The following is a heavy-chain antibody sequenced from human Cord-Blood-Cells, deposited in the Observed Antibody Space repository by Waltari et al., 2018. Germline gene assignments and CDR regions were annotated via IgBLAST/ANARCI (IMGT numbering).Heavy chain of an antibody. V-gene: IGHV1-18*01. CDR3: ARDRDYYGSGSFDY. CDR2: ISAYNGNT. D-gene: IGHD3-10*01. J-gene: IGHJ4*02. CDR1: GYTFTTYC. Sequence: VQLVQSGAEVKKPGASVKVSCNASGYTFTTYCISGVRQAPGQGLEWMGWISAYNGNTNYAQKLQGRVTMTTDTSTSTAYMELRSLRSDDTAVYYCARDRDYYGSGSFDYWGQGTLVTVSS.